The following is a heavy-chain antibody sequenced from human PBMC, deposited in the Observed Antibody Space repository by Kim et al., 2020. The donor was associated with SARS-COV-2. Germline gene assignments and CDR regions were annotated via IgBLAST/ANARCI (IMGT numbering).Heavy chain of an antibody. CDR2: INHSGST. D-gene: IGHD6-13*01. CDR1: GGSFSGYY. Sequence: SETLSLTCAVYGGSFSGYYWSWIRQPPGKGLEWIGEINHSGSTNYNPSLKSRVTISVDTSKNQFSLKLSSVTAADTAVYYCARGRGIYSSSWYLRVAGTRVFDYWGQGTLVTVSS. V-gene: IGHV4-34*01. CDR3: ARGRGIYSSSWYLRVAGTRVFDY. J-gene: IGHJ4*02.